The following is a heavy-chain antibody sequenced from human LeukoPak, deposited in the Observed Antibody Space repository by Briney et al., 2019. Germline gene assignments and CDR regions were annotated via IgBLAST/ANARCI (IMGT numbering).Heavy chain of an antibody. CDR3: GRKNNFEAFDI. D-gene: IGHD2/OR15-2a*01. CDR2: VHTNTGNS. CDR1: VYTLPNYA. Sequence: ASVKVSCKASVYTLPNYAMHWLGQAPGKGLAWMGWVHTNTGNSTFGQGFTGRFVFLLDTFVSTAYLQVSDIEAEDNAGFFCGRKNNFEAFDIWGQGTMVTVSS. V-gene: IGHV7-4-1*02. J-gene: IGHJ3*02.